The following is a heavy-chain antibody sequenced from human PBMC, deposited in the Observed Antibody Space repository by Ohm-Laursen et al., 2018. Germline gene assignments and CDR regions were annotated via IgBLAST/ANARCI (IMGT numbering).Heavy chain of an antibody. D-gene: IGHD1-26*01. CDR3: ARGGGWGELLYY. J-gene: IGHJ4*02. Sequence: SETLSLTCTVSGVSISSYYWSWIRQPPGKGLEWIGYIYYSGSTNYNPSLKSRVTISVDTSKNQFSLKLSSVTAGDAGVYYCARGGGWGELLYYWGQGTLVTVSS. CDR1: GVSISSYY. V-gene: IGHV4-59*01. CDR2: IYYSGST.